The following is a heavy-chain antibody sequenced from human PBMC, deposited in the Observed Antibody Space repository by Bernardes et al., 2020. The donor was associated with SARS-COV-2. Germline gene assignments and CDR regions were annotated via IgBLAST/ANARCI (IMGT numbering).Heavy chain of an antibody. V-gene: IGHV4-39*01. Sequence: LSITCSVSGDSISSRTYYWGWIRQSPGKGLEWIGSIYYSGGTYYNPSLKGRVTISVDTSKNQFSLRLSSPTAADAGVYYCARHPRRLQVSGSWFDPWGQGTLVNVSS. J-gene: IGHJ5*02. CDR1: GDSISSRTYY. CDR3: ARHPRRLQVSGSWFDP. D-gene: IGHD1-26*01. CDR2: IYYSGGT.